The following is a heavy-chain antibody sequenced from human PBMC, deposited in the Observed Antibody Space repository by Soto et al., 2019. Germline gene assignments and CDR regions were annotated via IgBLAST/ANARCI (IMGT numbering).Heavy chain of an antibody. J-gene: IGHJ6*02. CDR1: GFTFTSSA. CDR3: AADSAYSSSSKYYYYGMDV. CDR2: IVVGSGNT. V-gene: IGHV1-58*01. D-gene: IGHD6-6*01. Sequence: SVKVSCKASGFTFTSSAVQWVRQARGQRLERIGWIVVGSGNTNYAQKFQERVTITRDMSTSTAYMELSSLRSEDTAVYYCAADSAYSSSSKYYYYGMDVWGQGTTVTVSS.